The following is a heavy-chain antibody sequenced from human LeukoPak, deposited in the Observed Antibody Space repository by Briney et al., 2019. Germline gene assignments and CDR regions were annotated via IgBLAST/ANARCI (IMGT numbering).Heavy chain of an antibody. CDR1: GGSISSSSYY. CDR3: AKSGYCGGDCYYAFDI. V-gene: IGHV4-39*01. Sequence: SETLSLTCTVSGGSISSSSYYWGWIRQPPGKGLEWIGSIYYSGSTYYNPSLKSRVTISVDTSKHQFSLKLSSVTAADTAVYYCAKSGYCGGDCYYAFDIWGQGTMVTVSS. CDR2: IYYSGST. D-gene: IGHD2-21*02. J-gene: IGHJ3*02.